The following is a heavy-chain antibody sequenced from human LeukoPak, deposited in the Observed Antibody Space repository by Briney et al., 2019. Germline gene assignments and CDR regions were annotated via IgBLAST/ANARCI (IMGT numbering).Heavy chain of an antibody. V-gene: IGHV3-30-3*01. D-gene: IGHD3-22*01. CDR2: ISYDGSNK. CDR1: GFTFSSYA. CDR3: ARDRTETPYYDSSGIPGY. J-gene: IGHJ4*02. Sequence: GGSLRLSCAASGFTFSSYAMHWVRQAPGKGLEWVAVISYDGSNKYYADSVKGRFTISRDNSKNTLYLQMNSLRAEDTAVYYCARDRTETPYYDSSGIPGYWGQGTLVTVSS.